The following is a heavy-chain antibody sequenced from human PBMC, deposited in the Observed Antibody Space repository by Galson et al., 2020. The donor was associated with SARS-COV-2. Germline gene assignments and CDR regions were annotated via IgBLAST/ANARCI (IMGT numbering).Heavy chain of an antibody. D-gene: IGHD1-1*01. V-gene: IGHV4-38-2*02. CDR3: ASPQLGNWNLDL. Sequence: ASETLSLTCTVSGYSISSGYYWGWIRQPPGKGLEYIGSIYHSGSTYYSPSLKSRVTISVDTSKNQFSLKLRSVTAADTAVYYCASPQLGNWNLDLWGRGTLVTVSS. CDR2: IYHSGST. J-gene: IGHJ2*01. CDR1: GYSISSGYY.